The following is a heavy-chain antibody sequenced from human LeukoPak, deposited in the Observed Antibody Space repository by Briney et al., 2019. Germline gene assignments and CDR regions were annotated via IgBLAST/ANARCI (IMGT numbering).Heavy chain of an antibody. Sequence: ASVKVSCEASGYTFTGYYMHWVRQAPGQGLEWMGWINPNSGGTNYAQKFQGRATMTRDTSISTAYMELSRLRSDDTAVYYCARAPGYCSGGSCYGLGDYWGQGTLVTVSS. V-gene: IGHV1-2*02. J-gene: IGHJ4*02. CDR1: GYTFTGYY. D-gene: IGHD2-15*01. CDR2: INPNSGGT. CDR3: ARAPGYCSGGSCYGLGDY.